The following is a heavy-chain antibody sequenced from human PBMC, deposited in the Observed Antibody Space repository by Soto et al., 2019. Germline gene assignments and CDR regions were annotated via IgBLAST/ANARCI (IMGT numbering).Heavy chain of an antibody. V-gene: IGHV3-30*18. J-gene: IGHJ4*02. D-gene: IGHD3-22*01. CDR1: GFTFSSYG. CDR3: AKDSKDYYDSSAFGVYFDY. Sequence: GGSLRLSCAGSGFTFSSYGRHVVRQAPGTGQEWVAVISYDGSNKYYADSVKGRFTISRDNSKNTLYLQMNSLRAEDTAVYYCAKDSKDYYDSSAFGVYFDYWGQGTLVTVSS. CDR2: ISYDGSNK.